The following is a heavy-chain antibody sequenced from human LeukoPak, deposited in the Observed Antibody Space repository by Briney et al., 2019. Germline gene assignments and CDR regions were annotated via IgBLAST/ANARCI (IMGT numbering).Heavy chain of an antibody. CDR2: IKQDGSEK. J-gene: IGHJ4*02. CDR1: GFTFSTYW. V-gene: IGHV3-7*01. CDR3: ANRLRYFDWLLYG. Sequence: GGSLRLSCAASGFTFSTYWMSWVRQAPGKGLEWVANIKQDGSEKYYVDSVKGRFTISRDNSKNTLYLQMNSLRAEDTAVYYCANRLRYFDWLLYGWGQGTLVTVSS. D-gene: IGHD3-9*01.